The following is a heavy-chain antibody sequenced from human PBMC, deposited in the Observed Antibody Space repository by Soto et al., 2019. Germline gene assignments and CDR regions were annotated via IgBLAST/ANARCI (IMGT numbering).Heavy chain of an antibody. Sequence: SETLSLTCTVSRGSVSSSSYYWGWFRQPPGKGLEWIGSIYYSGITYYNPSLKSRVTISVDTSKNQFSLKLRSVPAADTAVYYCARHRRHYYYSGGNNYFDPWGQGTLVIVSS. CDR2: IYYSGIT. J-gene: IGHJ5*02. CDR1: RGSVSSSSYY. V-gene: IGHV4-39*01. CDR3: ARHRRHYYYSGGNNYFDP. D-gene: IGHD3-22*01.